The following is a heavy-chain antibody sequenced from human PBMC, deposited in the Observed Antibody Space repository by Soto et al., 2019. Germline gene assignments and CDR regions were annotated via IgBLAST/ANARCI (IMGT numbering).Heavy chain of an antibody. CDR1: GGSISSSSYY. V-gene: IGHV4-39*01. J-gene: IGHJ4*02. CDR2: IYYSGST. CDR3: ARLAHGGSYSGWPDY. D-gene: IGHD1-26*01. Sequence: PSDTLSLTCTVSGGSISSSSYYWGWIRQPPGKGLEWIGSIYYSGSTYYNPSLKSRVTISVDTSKNQFSLKLSSVTAADTAIYYCARLAHGGSYSGWPDYWGQGTLVTVSS.